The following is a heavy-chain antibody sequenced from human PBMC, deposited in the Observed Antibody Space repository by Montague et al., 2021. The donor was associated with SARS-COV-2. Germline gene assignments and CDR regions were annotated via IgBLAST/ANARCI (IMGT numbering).Heavy chain of an antibody. CDR1: AGSISTNSYY. Sequence: SETLSLTCTVSAGSISTNSYYWAWIRQPPGKGLEWIGSIPYSGSTYFNLSLESRLTMSVDTSKNHFSLKLSSVTAADTAVYYCARLWDFYGSGSYKNSWFDPWGQGTLVTVSS. CDR2: IPYSGST. V-gene: IGHV4-39*02. CDR3: ARLWDFYGSGSYKNSWFDP. D-gene: IGHD3-10*01. J-gene: IGHJ5*02.